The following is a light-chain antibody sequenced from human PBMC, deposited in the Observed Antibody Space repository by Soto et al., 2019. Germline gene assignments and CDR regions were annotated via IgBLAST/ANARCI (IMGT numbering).Light chain of an antibody. CDR3: QQSYSTPQIT. CDR2: GAS. V-gene: IGKV1-39*01. CDR1: QSIANY. Sequence: DIQMTQSPFSLSASVGDRVTITCRASQSIANYLYWYQQQPGKAPKLLIYGASSLQSGVPSRFSGSGSGTDFTLTITGLQPEDFATYYCQQSYSTPQITFGQGTRLEI. J-gene: IGKJ5*01.